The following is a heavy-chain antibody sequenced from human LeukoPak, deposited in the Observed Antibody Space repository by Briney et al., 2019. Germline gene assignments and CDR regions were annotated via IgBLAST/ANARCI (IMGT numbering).Heavy chain of an antibody. Sequence: GASVKVSCKASGYTSTGYYMHWVRQAPGQGLEWMGCINPNSGGTNYAQKFQGRLTMTRDTAISTAYMELSRLRSDDTAVYYCAIAAEQWLTNWFDPWGQGTLVTVSS. CDR2: INPNSGGT. D-gene: IGHD6-19*01. J-gene: IGHJ5*02. V-gene: IGHV1-2*02. CDR1: GYTSTGYY. CDR3: AIAAEQWLTNWFDP.